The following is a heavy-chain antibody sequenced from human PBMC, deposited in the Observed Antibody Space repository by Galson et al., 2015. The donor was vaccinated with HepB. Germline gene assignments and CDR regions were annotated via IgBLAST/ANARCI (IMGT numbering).Heavy chain of an antibody. CDR1: GFTFSSYG. D-gene: IGHD3-22*01. J-gene: IGHJ4*02. CDR2: IWYDGSNK. V-gene: IGHV3-33*01. CDR3: ARGGIDYYDSSGYYD. Sequence: SLRLSCAASGFTFSSYGMHWVRQAPGKGLEWVAVIWYDGSNKYYADSVKGRFTISRDNSKNTLYLQMNSLRAEDTAVYYCARGGIDYYDSSGYYDWGQGTLVTVSS.